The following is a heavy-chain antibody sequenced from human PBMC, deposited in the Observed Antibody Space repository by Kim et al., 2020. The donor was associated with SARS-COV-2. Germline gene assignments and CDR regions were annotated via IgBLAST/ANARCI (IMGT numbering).Heavy chain of an antibody. D-gene: IGHD3-16*01. CDR1: GFTFSSYG. J-gene: IGHJ6*02. CDR3: ARVRPDYYGMDV. V-gene: IGHV3-33*01. Sequence: GGSLRLSCAASGFTFSSYGMHWVRQAPGKGLEWVAVIWYDGSNKYYADSVKGRFTISRDNSKNTLYLQMNSLRAEDTAVYYCARVRPDYYGMDVWGQGTTVTVSS. CDR2: IWYDGSNK.